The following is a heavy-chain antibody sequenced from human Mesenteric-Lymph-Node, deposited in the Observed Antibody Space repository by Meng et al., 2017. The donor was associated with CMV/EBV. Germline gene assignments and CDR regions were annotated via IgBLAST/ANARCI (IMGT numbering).Heavy chain of an antibody. Sequence: LSCAVYGGSFSGYYWSWIRQPPGKGLEWIGEINHSGSTNYNPSLESRVTISVDTSKNQFSLKLASVTAADTAVYFCVAYLEGIGGRGSWGQGTLVTVSS. CDR3: VAYLEGIGGRGS. D-gene: IGHD6-25*01. CDR2: INHSGST. J-gene: IGHJ5*02. V-gene: IGHV4-34*06. CDR1: GGSFSGYY.